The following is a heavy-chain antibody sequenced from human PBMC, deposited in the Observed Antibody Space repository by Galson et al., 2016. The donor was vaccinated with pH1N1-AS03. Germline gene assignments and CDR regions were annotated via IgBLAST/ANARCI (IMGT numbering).Heavy chain of an antibody. Sequence: LRLSRAASGFTFSSYAMSWVRQAPGKGLEWVASIIGAGGVPYYAGSVKGRFAVSRDTSENTVYLQLDRLRAEDTAVYYCAKDKEAVADRRGYFFDDWGQGTLVTVSS. D-gene: IGHD6-19*01. CDR3: AKDKEAVADRRGYFFDD. CDR1: GFTFSSYA. CDR2: IIGAGGVP. J-gene: IGHJ4*02. V-gene: IGHV3-23*01.